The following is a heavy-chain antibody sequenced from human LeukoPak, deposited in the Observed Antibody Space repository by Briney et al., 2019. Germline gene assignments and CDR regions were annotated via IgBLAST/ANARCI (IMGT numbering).Heavy chain of an antibody. CDR3: ARLPHYYYYMDV. CDR2: INHSGST. J-gene: IGHJ6*03. V-gene: IGHV4-34*01. CDR1: VGSFSGYY. Sequence: SETLSLACAVYVGSFSGYYWCWIRQPPGKGLEWIGEINHSGSTNYNPSLKSRVTISVDTSKNQFSLKLSSVTAADTAVYYCARLPHYYYYMDVWGKGTTVTVSS.